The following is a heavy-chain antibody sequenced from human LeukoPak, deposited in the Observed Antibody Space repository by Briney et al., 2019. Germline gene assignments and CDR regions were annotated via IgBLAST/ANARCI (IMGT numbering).Heavy chain of an antibody. CDR1: GFTFSSYA. V-gene: IGHV3-30*04. Sequence: GGSLRLSCAASGFTFSSYAMHWVRQAPGKGLEWVAVISYDGSNKYYADSVKGRFTISRDNSKNTLYLQMNSLRAEDTAAYYCATPRGYNSGYRALELPPSPIDWGQGTLVTVSS. CDR3: ATPRGYNSGYRALELPPSPID. CDR2: ISYDGSNK. J-gene: IGHJ4*02. D-gene: IGHD5-18*01.